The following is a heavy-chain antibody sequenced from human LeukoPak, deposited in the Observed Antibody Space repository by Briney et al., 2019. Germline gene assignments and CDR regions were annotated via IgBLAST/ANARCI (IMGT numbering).Heavy chain of an antibody. CDR3: AKGETSIAARPDQWYFQH. CDR1: GFTFSNYA. D-gene: IGHD6-6*01. J-gene: IGHJ1*01. V-gene: IGHV3-30-3*01. Sequence: QPGRSLRLSCAASGFTFSNYAMHWVRQAPGKGLEWVAVISYDGSNKYYADSVKGRFTISRDNSKNTLYLQMNSLRAEDTAVYYCAKGETSIAARPDQWYFQHWGQGTLVTVSS. CDR2: ISYDGSNK.